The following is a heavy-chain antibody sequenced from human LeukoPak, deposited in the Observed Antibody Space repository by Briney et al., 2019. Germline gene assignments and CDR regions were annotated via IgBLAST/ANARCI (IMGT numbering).Heavy chain of an antibody. D-gene: IGHD3-3*01. CDR2: ISSDGSRQ. Sequence: GGSLRLSCAASGFAFSTYWMHWVRQAPGKGLAWVTLISSDGSRQNYADSVTGRFTISRDNSRNTLFLQMNSLRPEDTAVYYCARGSGYFDHWGQGTLVTVSS. CDR3: ARGSGYFDH. V-gene: IGHV3-30*03. CDR1: GFAFSTYW. J-gene: IGHJ4*02.